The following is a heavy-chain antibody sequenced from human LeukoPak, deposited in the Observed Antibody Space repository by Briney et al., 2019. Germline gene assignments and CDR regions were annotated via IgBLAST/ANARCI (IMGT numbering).Heavy chain of an antibody. CDR3: AKGPYYYDSSGYSRRWFDR. CDR1: GFTFSTYA. V-gene: IGHV3-23*01. CDR2: ISGSGGRT. Sequence: GGSLRLSCAASGFTFSTYAMTWVRQAPGKGLEWVSAISGSGGRTYYADSVKGRFTISRDNSKNTLYLQMNSLRAEDTAVYYCAKGPYYYDSSGYSRRWFDRWGQRTLVTVSS. D-gene: IGHD3-22*01. J-gene: IGHJ5*02.